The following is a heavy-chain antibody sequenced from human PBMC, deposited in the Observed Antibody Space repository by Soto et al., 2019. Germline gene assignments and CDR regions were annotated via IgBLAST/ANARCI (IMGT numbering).Heavy chain of an antibody. V-gene: IGHV4-39*01. J-gene: IGHJ4*02. CDR3: ARRPQGYSSCVTCPQENYFDY. CDR2: IYYSGST. CDR1: GGSISSSSYY. Sequence: SETLSLTCTVSGGSISSSSYYWGWIRQPPGKGLEWIGNIYYSGSTYYNPSLKSRVTISVDTSKNQFSLKMSSVTAADTAVYYCARRPQGYSSCVTCPQENYFDYWGQGILVTVSS. D-gene: IGHD2-15*01.